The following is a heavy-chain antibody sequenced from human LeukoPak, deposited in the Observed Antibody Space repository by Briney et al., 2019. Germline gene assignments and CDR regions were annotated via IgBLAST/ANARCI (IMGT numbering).Heavy chain of an antibody. Sequence: SETLSLTCDVSGVSTSSFNWWNWVRQPPGKGLEWIGEIHHGGSTNYNSSLKSRVTVSVVKSKNQFSLTLTSVTAADTAVYYCARAVIPDSSGYYYDGWFDPWGQGTLVTVSS. CDR1: GVSTSSFNW. V-gene: IGHV4-4*02. CDR2: IHHGGST. D-gene: IGHD3-22*01. CDR3: ARAVIPDSSGYYYDGWFDP. J-gene: IGHJ5*02.